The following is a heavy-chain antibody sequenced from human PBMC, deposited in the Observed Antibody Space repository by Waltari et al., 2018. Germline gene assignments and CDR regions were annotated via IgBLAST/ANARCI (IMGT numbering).Heavy chain of an antibody. D-gene: IGHD1-26*01. CDR2: ITGSGGNT. Sequence: EVQLLESGGGSVQPGGSLRLSCAASGFTFSTYAMSWVRQAPGKGLEWVSAITGSGGNTNYADSVKGRFTIARDNSKNTLYLQMNSLRAEDTAVYYCAKDSIFSGSYYGGYYYYMDVWGKGTTVTVSS. J-gene: IGHJ6*03. CDR3: AKDSIFSGSYYGGYYYYMDV. CDR1: GFTFSTYA. V-gene: IGHV3-23*01.